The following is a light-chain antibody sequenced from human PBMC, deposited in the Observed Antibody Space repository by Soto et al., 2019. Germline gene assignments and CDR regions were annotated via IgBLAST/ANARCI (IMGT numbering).Light chain of an antibody. J-gene: IGKJ1*01. CDR1: QSVFSS. CDR2: GAA. CDR3: QQYHNWPA. V-gene: IGKV3-15*01. Sequence: EIVLTQSPATLSVSPGERATLSCRASQSVFSSLAWFQQKPGQAPRLLIYGAATRATGIPARFSGSGSGPEFSLTISSLQSEDFAVYYCQQYHNWPAFGQGTKVEIK.